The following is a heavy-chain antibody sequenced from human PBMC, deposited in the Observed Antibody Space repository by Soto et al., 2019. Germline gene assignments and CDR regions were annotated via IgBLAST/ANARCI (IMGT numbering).Heavy chain of an antibody. CDR1: GYIFSEHG. Sequence: ASVKVSCKASGYIFSEHGFSWVRQAPGQGLEWMGIINPSGGSTSYAQKFQGRVTITRDTSASTAYMELSSLRSEDTAVYYCAREREGGNYDYVWGSYRSNAMDVWGQGTTVTVSS. J-gene: IGHJ6*02. V-gene: IGHV1-46*01. CDR3: AREREGGNYDYVWGSYRSNAMDV. D-gene: IGHD3-16*02. CDR2: INPSGGST.